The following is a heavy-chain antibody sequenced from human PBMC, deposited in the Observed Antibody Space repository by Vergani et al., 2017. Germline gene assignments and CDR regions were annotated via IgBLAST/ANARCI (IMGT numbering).Heavy chain of an antibody. Sequence: QVQLQESGPGLVKPSETLSLTCVVFGYSISSGYYWGWIRQPPGKGLEWIGSIYHNGSTYYNPSLKSRVTISVDTSKNRFSLKLSSVTAADTAVYYCVLSWGGSHINCFEPWGQGTLVTGSS. CDR2: IYHNGST. D-gene: IGHD2-15*01. CDR1: GYSISSGYY. V-gene: IGHV4-38-2*01. CDR3: VLSWGGSHINCFEP. J-gene: IGHJ5*02.